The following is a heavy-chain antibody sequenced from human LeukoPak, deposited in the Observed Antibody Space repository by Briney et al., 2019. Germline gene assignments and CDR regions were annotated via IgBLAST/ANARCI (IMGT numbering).Heavy chain of an antibody. CDR1: GYKFTDYW. Sequence: GESLKISCEASGYKFTDYWIGWVRQMPGEGLEWMGIIYPGNSEARYSPSFQGQVTISADKSITTAYLQWSSLKPSDTAMYYCARPGTRSPATFLPFDYWGQGTLVTVSS. J-gene: IGHJ4*02. CDR3: ARPGTRSPATFLPFDY. D-gene: IGHD3-3*01. V-gene: IGHV5-51*01. CDR2: IYPGNSEA.